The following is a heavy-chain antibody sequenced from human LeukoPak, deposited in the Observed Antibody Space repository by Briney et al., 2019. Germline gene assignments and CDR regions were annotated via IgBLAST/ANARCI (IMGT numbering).Heavy chain of an antibody. J-gene: IGHJ4*02. V-gene: IGHV3-53*01. CDR3: ATFSGYTYGLFDY. D-gene: IGHD5-18*01. CDR1: GFTVSSNF. Sequence: GGSLRLSCAVSGFTVSSNFMNWVRQAPGKGLEWVSVIYSGGSTYYADSVKGRFTISRDNSKNTLYLQMNSLRAEDTAVYYCATFSGYTYGLFDYWGQGTLVTVSS. CDR2: IYSGGST.